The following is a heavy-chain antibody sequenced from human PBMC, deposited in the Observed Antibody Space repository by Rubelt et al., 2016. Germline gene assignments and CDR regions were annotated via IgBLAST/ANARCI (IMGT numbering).Heavy chain of an antibody. Sequence: QVQLQESGPGLVKPSETLSLTCTVFGASMSDFRVSWIRQSAAKGLEWIGRAFSNGNTMYNPSLESRVTVSVDTSKKQFSLTLTSVTAADTSIYYCASDYFGTPGNWFNPWGQGVLVTVSS. J-gene: IGHJ5*02. D-gene: IGHD3-10*01. CDR1: GASMSDFR. CDR3: ASDYFGTPGNWFNP. CDR2: AFSNGNT. V-gene: IGHV4-4*07.